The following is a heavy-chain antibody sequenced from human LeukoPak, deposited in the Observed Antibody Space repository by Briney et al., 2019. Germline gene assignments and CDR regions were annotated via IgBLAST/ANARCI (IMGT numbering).Heavy chain of an antibody. CDR3: ASEGLSVDLNLDY. J-gene: IGHJ4*02. D-gene: IGHD5-12*01. CDR2: IIGSGGSA. Sequence: GGSLRLSCAASGFTFSGYAMTWVRQAPGKGLEWVAAIIGSGGSAFYADSVKGRFTISRDNAKNTLYLQMNSLRAEDTAVYYCASEGLSVDLNLDYWGQGTLVTVPS. V-gene: IGHV3-23*01. CDR1: GFTFSGYA.